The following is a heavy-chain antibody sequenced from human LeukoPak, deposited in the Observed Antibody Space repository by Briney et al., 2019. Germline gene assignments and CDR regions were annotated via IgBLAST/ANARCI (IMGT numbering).Heavy chain of an antibody. CDR1: GGSISSGSYY. V-gene: IGHV4-61*02. CDR3: ARGLGSSGWYQYYSYYMDV. CDR2: IYSTGSS. D-gene: IGHD6-19*01. J-gene: IGHJ6*03. Sequence: SETLSLTCTVSGGSISSGSYYWSWIRQPAGKGLEWIGRIYSTGSSNYNPSLKSRVSISMDTSKNQFSLKLSSVSAADTAVYYRARGLGSSGWYQYYSYYMDVWGKGTTVTISS.